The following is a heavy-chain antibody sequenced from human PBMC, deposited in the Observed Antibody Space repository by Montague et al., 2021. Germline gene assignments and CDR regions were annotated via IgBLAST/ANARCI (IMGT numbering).Heavy chain of an antibody. D-gene: IGHD2-21*01. CDR1: GFTFSNYW. CDR3: ARDQGQGYCGGDCYVGLDS. CDR2: IKQDGSEK. V-gene: IGHV3-7*01. J-gene: IGHJ4*02. Sequence: SLRLSCAASGFTFSNYWMSWVRQAPGKGLEWVANIKQDGSEKHYVDSVKGRFTISRDNAKNSLYLQMNSLRAEDTAVYFCARDQGQGYCGGDCYVGLDSWGRGTLVTVSS.